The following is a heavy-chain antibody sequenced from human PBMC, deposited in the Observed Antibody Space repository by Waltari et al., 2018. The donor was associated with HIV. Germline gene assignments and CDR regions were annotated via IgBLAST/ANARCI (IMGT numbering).Heavy chain of an antibody. Sequence: EVQVVETGGGLIQPGGSLRLSCPASVFSVSTTYMSWFRQAPGTGLEWVSVIYSDGDTSYGDSVKGRFTMSRDNSKNTVFLQMNSLRVEDTAVYYCARGREYSYGPVSYWGQGALVTVSS. CDR2: IYSDGDT. CDR1: VFSVSTTY. D-gene: IGHD5-18*01. J-gene: IGHJ4*02. V-gene: IGHV3-53*02. CDR3: ARGREYSYGPVSY.